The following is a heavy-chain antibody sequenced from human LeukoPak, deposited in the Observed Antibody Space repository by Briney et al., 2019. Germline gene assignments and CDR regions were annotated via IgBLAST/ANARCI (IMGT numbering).Heavy chain of an antibody. V-gene: IGHV3-30*18. Sequence: GGSLRLSCAASGFSFSSYDMHWVRQAPGKGLEWVAVISYDGSNKYYADSVKGRFTISRDNSKNTLYLQMNSLRAEDTAVYYCAKDLVLWFGELFGGFDYWGQGTLVTVSS. CDR1: GFSFSSYD. CDR2: ISYDGSNK. CDR3: AKDLVLWFGELFGGFDY. J-gene: IGHJ4*02. D-gene: IGHD3-10*01.